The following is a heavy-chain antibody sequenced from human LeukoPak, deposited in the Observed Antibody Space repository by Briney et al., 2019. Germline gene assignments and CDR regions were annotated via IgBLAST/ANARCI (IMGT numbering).Heavy chain of an antibody. CDR3: ARGGSSGYYYG. CDR2: LYTSGST. CDR1: GGSISSYY. D-gene: IGHD3-22*01. V-gene: IGHV4-4*07. J-gene: IGHJ4*02. Sequence: SETLFLTCTGSGGSISSYYWSWIRQPAGKGPEWIGRLYTSGSTNYNPSLKSRVTMSVDTSKNQFSLKLTSMTAADTAVYYCARGGSSGYYYGWGQGTLVTVSS.